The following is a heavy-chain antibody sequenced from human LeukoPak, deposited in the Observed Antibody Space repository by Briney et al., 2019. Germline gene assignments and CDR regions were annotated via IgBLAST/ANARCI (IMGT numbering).Heavy chain of an antibody. CDR2: LSGSGGNT. Sequence: GSLRLSCAASGFTFSSYAMSWVRQAPGKGLEWVSTLSGSGGNTYYADSVKGRFTISRDNSKSTLFLQMNSLRAEDTAVYYCAKVRAYDFWSGERAFDIWGQGTMVTVSS. V-gene: IGHV3-23*01. CDR1: GFTFSSYA. CDR3: AKVRAYDFWSGERAFDI. J-gene: IGHJ3*02. D-gene: IGHD3-3*01.